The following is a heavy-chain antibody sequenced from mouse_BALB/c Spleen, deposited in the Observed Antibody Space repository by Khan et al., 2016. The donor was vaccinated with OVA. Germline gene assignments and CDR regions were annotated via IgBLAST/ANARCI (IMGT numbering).Heavy chain of an antibody. CDR3: ARSGDTTVVAGGYFDY. CDR2: INTNTGEP. CDR1: GYTLTNYG. D-gene: IGHD1-1*01. Sequence: QIQLVQSGPELKKPGETVKISCKASGYTLTNYGMNWVKQAPGKGLKWMGWINTNTGEPTYAEEFKGRFALSLETSASTAYLQINNLKNEDTATYFCARSGDTTVVAGGYFDYWGQGTTLTVSS. V-gene: IGHV9-3*02. J-gene: IGHJ2*01.